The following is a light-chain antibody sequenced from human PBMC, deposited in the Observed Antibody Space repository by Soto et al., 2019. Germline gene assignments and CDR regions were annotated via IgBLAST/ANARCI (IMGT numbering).Light chain of an antibody. CDR3: QHRAGWPPALT. Sequence: EIVLTQSPATLSLSPGERATLSCRASQSVSNYLAWYQQKPGQAPRLLIYDASNRATGIPARFSGSGSGTACTLAISSLGPVDFAVYFCQHRAGWPPALTFGGGTKVDI. J-gene: IGKJ4*01. V-gene: IGKV3-11*01. CDR2: DAS. CDR1: QSVSNY.